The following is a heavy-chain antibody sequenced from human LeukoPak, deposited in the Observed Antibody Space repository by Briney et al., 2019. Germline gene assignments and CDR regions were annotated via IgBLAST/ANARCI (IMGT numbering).Heavy chain of an antibody. CDR1: GFTFSSYW. Sequence: GGSLRLSCAASGFTFSSYWMSWVRQAPGKGLEWVANIKQDGSEKYYVDSVKGRFTISRDNAKNPLYLQMNSLRAEDTAVYYCAREPTMVRGVTNLDYWGQGTLVTVSS. V-gene: IGHV3-7*01. D-gene: IGHD3-10*01. CDR3: AREPTMVRGVTNLDY. J-gene: IGHJ4*02. CDR2: IKQDGSEK.